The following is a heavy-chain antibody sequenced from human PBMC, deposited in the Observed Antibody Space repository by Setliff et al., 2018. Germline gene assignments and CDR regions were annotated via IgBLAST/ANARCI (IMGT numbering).Heavy chain of an antibody. D-gene: IGHD2-15*01. CDR3: ARAPLDYSSMALDF. CDR2: IFSDGTT. Sequence: PSETLSLTCSVSCDSINNFYWNWIRQSPGTGLEWIGYIFSDGTTYYNPSLKSRVAMSVDTSKKQFSLSLSAVTAADTAKYYCARAPLDYSSMALDFWGQGTMVTVSS. CDR1: CDSINNFY. J-gene: IGHJ3*01. V-gene: IGHV4-59*01.